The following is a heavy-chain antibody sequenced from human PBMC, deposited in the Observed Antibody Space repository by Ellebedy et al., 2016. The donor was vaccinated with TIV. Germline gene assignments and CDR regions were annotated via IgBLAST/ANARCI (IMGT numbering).Heavy chain of an antibody. CDR2: ISYDGSNK. Sequence: GESLKISCAASGFTFSSYAMHWVRPAPGKGLEWVEVISYDGSNKYYADSVKGRFTISRDNSKSTLYLQMNSLRAEDTSVYYCVREDYVPCAFDVWGLGTMVTVSS. CDR1: GFTFSSYA. CDR3: VREDYVPCAFDV. D-gene: IGHD4-17*01. J-gene: IGHJ3*01. V-gene: IGHV3-30-3*01.